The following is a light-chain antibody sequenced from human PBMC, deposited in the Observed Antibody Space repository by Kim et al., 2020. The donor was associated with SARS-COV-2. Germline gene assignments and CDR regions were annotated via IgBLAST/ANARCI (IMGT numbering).Light chain of an antibody. V-gene: IGKV1-27*01. J-gene: IGKJ4*01. CDR3: QNYNSAPLT. CDR2: AAS. Sequence: ASVVDKFTITCRASQGISNYLAWYQQTPGKVPKLLIYAASTLQSGVPSRFSGSGSGTDFTLTISSLQPEDVATYYCQNYNSAPLTFGGGTKVEIK. CDR1: QGISNY.